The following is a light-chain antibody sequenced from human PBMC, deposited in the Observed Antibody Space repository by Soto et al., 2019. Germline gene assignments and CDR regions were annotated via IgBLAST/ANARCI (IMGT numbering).Light chain of an antibody. J-gene: IGKJ1*01. CDR1: QSVSSN. V-gene: IGKV3-15*01. Sequence: EVVYTQSPGTVSLSPGERATLSCRASQSVSSNLAWYQQKPGQAPRLLIYGASTRATGIPARFSGSGSGTEFTLTISSLQSEDFAVYYCQQYNNWPTWTFGQGTKVDIK. CDR3: QQYNNWPTWT. CDR2: GAS.